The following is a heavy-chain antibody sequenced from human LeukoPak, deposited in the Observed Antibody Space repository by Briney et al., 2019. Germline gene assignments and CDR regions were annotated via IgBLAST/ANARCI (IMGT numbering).Heavy chain of an antibody. CDR3: ARRAGAYSHPYDY. D-gene: IGHD4/OR15-4a*01. CDR2: INQDGSDK. CDR1: GFTFSNYW. V-gene: IGHV3-7*03. Sequence: GGSLRLSCAASGFTFSNYWMSWVRQAPGKGLEWVANINQDGSDKRYVDSVKGRFTISRDNANNALYLQMNSLRVEDTAVYYCARRAGAYSHPYDYWGQGTLVTVSS. J-gene: IGHJ4*02.